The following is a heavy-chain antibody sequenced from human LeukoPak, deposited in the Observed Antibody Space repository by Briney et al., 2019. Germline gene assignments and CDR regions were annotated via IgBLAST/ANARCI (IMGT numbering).Heavy chain of an antibody. Sequence: PGGSLRLSCAASGFTFSSYTMNWVRQAPGKGLEWVSSISSSSSYIYYADSVKGRFTISRDNAKNSLYLQMNSLRAEDTAVYYCARVGVLWFGELGFFDYWGQGTLVTVSS. CDR3: ARVGVLWFGELGFFDY. CDR2: ISSSSSYI. CDR1: GFTFSSYT. V-gene: IGHV3-21*01. D-gene: IGHD3-10*01. J-gene: IGHJ4*02.